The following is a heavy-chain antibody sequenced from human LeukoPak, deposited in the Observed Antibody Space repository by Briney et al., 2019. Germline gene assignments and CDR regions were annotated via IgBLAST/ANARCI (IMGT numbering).Heavy chain of an antibody. CDR2: IIPLLDIV. CDR1: GGTFTSYS. V-gene: IGHV1-69*04. CDR3: ARDISVDYGAGYYYGMAD. Sequence: GASVKVSCKASGGTFTSYSFTWVRQAPGQGLEWMGRIIPLLDIVNYAQKFQGRVTIMADKSTSTAYMELRSLRSEDTAVYYCARDISVDYGAGYYYGMADWGQGTTVIVS. D-gene: IGHD4/OR15-4a*01. J-gene: IGHJ6*02.